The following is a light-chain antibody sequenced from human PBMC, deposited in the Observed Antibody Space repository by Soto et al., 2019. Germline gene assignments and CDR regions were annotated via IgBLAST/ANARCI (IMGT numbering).Light chain of an antibody. J-gene: IGLJ1*01. CDR2: EGS. V-gene: IGLV2-23*01. CDR3: SSYAGSTTFYV. CDR1: TSDVGTFGL. Sequence: QSVLTQPASVSGSPGQSITISCSGTTSDVGTFGLVSWFQQRPGKAPKLMIYEGSKRPAGVSKRFSGSKSGDTASLTISGLQAEDEADYYCSSYAGSTTFYVFGTGTKGTVL.